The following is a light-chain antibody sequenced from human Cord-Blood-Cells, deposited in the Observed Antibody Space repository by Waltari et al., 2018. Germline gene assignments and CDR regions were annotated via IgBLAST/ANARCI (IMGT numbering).Light chain of an antibody. CDR1: QSVSSY. Sequence: EIVLTQSPATLSLYTGERATLSCRASQSVSSYLAWYQQKPGQAPRLLIYAASNRATGIPARFSGSGSGTDFTLTISSLEPEDFAVYYCQQRSNWPLTFGGGTKVEIK. CDR3: QQRSNWPLT. J-gene: IGKJ4*01. V-gene: IGKV3-11*01. CDR2: AAS.